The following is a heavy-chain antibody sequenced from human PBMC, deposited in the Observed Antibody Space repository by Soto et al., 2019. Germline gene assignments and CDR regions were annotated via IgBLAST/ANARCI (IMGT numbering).Heavy chain of an antibody. CDR1: GFTFSTYD. D-gene: IGHD4-17*01. Sequence: PXGSLRLSCVAAGFTFSTYDMNWVRQAPGKGLEWVSSINRASIYIYYADSVRGRFTISRDNAKNSLYLQMDSLRVEDTAVYYCARRTVTTYHYFDYWGQGTLVTVSS. J-gene: IGHJ4*02. CDR2: INRASIYI. CDR3: ARRTVTTYHYFDY. V-gene: IGHV3-21*01.